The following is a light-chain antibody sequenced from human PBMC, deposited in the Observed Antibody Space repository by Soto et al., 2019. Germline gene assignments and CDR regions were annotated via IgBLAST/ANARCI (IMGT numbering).Light chain of an antibody. J-gene: IGLJ2*01. CDR1: SSDVGGYNY. CDR2: EVS. Sequence: QSVRTQPASVSGSPGQSITISCTGTSSDVGGYNYVSWYQQHPGKAPKLMIYEVSNRPSGVSNRFSGSKSGNTASLTISGLQAEDEADYYCSSYTSSSTLVFGGVTKLTVL. CDR3: SSYTSSSTLV. V-gene: IGLV2-14*01.